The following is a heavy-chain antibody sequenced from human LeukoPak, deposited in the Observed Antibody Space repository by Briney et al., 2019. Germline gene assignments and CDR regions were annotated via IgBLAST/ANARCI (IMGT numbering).Heavy chain of an antibody. CDR2: IKQDGSEK. J-gene: IGHJ4*02. V-gene: IGHV3-7*05. CDR1: GFTFRSYW. CDR3: AGDFQG. Sequence: GGSLRLSCAASGFTFRSYWMSWVRQAPGKGLEWVANIKQDGSEKYYVDSVKGRFTISRDNAKNSLYLQMNSLRAEDTAVYYCAGDFQGWGQGTLVTVSS.